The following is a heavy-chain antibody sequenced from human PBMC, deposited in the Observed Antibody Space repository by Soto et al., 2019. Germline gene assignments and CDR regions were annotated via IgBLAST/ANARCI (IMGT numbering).Heavy chain of an antibody. V-gene: IGHV4-39*01. J-gene: IGHJ4*02. CDR1: GGSISSSSYY. D-gene: IGHD3-10*01. CDR2: IYYSGST. Sequence: SETLSLTCTVSGGSISSSSYYWGWIRQPPGKGLEWIGSIYYSGSTYYNPSLKSRVTISVDTSKNQFSLKLSSVTAADTAVYYCARLGWYYGSTLGPGSYDYWGQGTLVTVSS. CDR3: ARLGWYYGSTLGPGSYDY.